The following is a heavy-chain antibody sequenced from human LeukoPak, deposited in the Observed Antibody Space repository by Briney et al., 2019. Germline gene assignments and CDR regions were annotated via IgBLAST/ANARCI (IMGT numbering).Heavy chain of an antibody. CDR1: GGSISSYH. J-gene: IGHJ4*02. CDR3: AMYYGDYVRY. V-gene: IGHV4-59*04. Sequence: SETLSLTCTVSGGSISSYHWIWIRQPPGKGLEWIGYIHYSGSTYYNPSLKSRVTISVDTSKNQFSLKLSSVTAADTAVYYCAMYYGDYVRYWGQGTLVTVSS. CDR2: IHYSGST. D-gene: IGHD4-17*01.